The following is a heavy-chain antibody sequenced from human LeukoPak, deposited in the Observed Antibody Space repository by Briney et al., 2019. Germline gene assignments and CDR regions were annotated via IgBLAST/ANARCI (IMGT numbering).Heavy chain of an antibody. CDR1: GYTFTSYG. D-gene: IGHD3-10*01. V-gene: IGHV1-18*01. CDR3: ARDRKYYYGSGTSFDI. J-gene: IGHJ3*02. Sequence: GASVKVSFKASGYTFTSYGISWVRQAPGQGLEGMGWISAYNGNTNYAQKLQGRVTMTTDTSTSTAYMELRSLRSDDTAVYYCARDRKYYYGSGTSFDIWGQGTMVAVSS. CDR2: ISAYNGNT.